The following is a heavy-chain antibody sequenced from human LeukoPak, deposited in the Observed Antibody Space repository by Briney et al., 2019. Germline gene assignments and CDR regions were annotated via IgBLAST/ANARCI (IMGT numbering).Heavy chain of an antibody. Sequence: ASVKVSCKASGYTFTGYYMHWVRQAPGQGLEWMGWINPNSGGTNYAQKFQGRVTMTRDTSISTAYMELSRLRSDDTALYYCARGGEYGSGWYDARRFDYWGQGTLVTVSS. CDR1: GYTFTGYY. V-gene: IGHV1-2*02. CDR3: ARGGEYGSGWYDARRFDY. J-gene: IGHJ4*02. D-gene: IGHD6-19*01. CDR2: INPNSGGT.